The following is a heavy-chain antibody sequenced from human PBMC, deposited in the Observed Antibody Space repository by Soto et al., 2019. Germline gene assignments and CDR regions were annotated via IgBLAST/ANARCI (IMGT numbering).Heavy chain of an antibody. Sequence: PSETLSLTCAVYGGSFTDYYWSWIRQPPGKGLEWIGEITHTGGFDSNPSLGSRATISVDTTKNQFSLKLSSVTTADTALYYCARGRQRPSAAYKGHGYYGMDVWGQGTTVTSP. CDR3: ARGRQRPSAAYKGHGYYGMDV. V-gene: IGHV4-34*01. D-gene: IGHD2-2*01. J-gene: IGHJ6*02. CDR1: GGSFTDYY. CDR2: ITHTGGF.